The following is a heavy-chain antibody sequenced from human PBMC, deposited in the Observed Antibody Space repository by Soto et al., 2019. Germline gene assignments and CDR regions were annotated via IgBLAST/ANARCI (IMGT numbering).Heavy chain of an antibody. D-gene: IGHD3-22*01. Sequence: SETLSLTCTVSGGSISSSYWSWIRQPPGKGLEWIGYIYYSGSATYNPSLKTRVTISLDTSKNQFSLKLSSVTAADTAVYYCAREKKDDSSSFYHFDYWGQGTLVTVSS. CDR3: AREKKDDSSSFYHFDY. CDR1: GGSISSSY. V-gene: IGHV4-59*01. CDR2: IYYSGSA. J-gene: IGHJ4*02.